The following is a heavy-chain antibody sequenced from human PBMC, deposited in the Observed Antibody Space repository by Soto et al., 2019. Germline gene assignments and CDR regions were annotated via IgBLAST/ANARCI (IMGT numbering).Heavy chain of an antibody. CDR3: ARMYSSGSGWFHP. CDR2: FYSSGSI. V-gene: IGHV4-31*03. J-gene: IGHJ5*02. Sequence: LQESGPGLVKPSQTLSLTCFVSGYSITAGGYYWSWIRHHPGKGLEWIGSFYSSGSIIYNPSLRRRVSISGDTSSNQFSMSRTSLTAADTARYYCARMYSSGSGWFHPWGQGTLVTVSS. D-gene: IGHD6-19*01. CDR1: GYSITAGGYY.